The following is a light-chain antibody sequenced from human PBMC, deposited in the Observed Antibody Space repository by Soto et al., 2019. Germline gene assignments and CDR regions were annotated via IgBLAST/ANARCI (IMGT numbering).Light chain of an antibody. CDR1: HIVDTS. Sequence: DIQMTQSPSSLSASVGDRVTVTCRTSHIVDTSLNWYQQKPGKAPKLLIYDASSVQSGVPARLSGSGSATFFPLTIHNLQPDDFPTYFCQQTHSIPPTFGPGTKV. V-gene: IGKV1-39*01. J-gene: IGKJ2*01. CDR3: QQTHSIPPT. CDR2: DAS.